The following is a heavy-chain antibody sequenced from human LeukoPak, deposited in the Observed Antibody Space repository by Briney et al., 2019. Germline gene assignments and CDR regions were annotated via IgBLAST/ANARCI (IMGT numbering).Heavy chain of an antibody. J-gene: IGHJ4*02. CDR3: ARRSSGWIPLDY. Sequence: SETLSLTCTVSGGSISSSGYYWGWIRQPPGKGLEWIGSIYYDGSTFYNPSLKSRVTISGDTSKNQFSLKLSSVTAADTAVYYCARRSSGWIPLDYWGQGTLVTVSS. CDR2: IYYDGST. CDR1: GGSISSSGYY. V-gene: IGHV4-39*07. D-gene: IGHD6-19*01.